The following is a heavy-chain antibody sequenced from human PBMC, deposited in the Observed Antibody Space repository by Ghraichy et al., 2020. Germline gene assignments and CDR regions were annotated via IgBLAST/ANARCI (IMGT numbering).Heavy chain of an antibody. J-gene: IGHJ6*03. CDR2: IYYSGST. CDR3: ARFGGEEYYYYMDV. D-gene: IGHD3-10*01. CDR1: GGSISSYY. V-gene: IGHV4-59*01. Sequence: SETLSLTCTVSGGSISSYYWSWIRQPPGKGLEWIGYIYYSGSTNYNPSLKSRVTISVDTSKNQFSLKLSSVTAADTAVYYCARFGGEEYYYYMDVWGKGTTVTVSS.